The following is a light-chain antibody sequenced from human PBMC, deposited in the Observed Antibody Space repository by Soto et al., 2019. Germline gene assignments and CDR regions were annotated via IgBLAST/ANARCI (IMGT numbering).Light chain of an antibody. CDR3: AVWDDSLNGVV. J-gene: IGLJ2*01. CDR1: SSNLGSGFD. Sequence: QSVLTQPPSVSGAPGQRVTISCTGSSSNLGSGFDVQWYQQLPGTAPKLLIYSNDRRPSGVPDRFSGSKSGTSASLAISGLQPDFEADYYCAVWDDSLNGVVFGGGTQLTVL. CDR2: SND. V-gene: IGLV1-40*01.